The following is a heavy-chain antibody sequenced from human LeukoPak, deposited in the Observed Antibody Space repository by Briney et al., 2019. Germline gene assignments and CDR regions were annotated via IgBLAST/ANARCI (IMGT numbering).Heavy chain of an antibody. CDR2: ISTYNGNT. D-gene: IGHD3-10*01. CDR1: GYTFTSYG. V-gene: IGHV1-18*01. Sequence: ASVKVSCKASGYTFTSYGISWVRQAPGQGLEWMGWISTYNGNTNYAQKLQGRVTMTTDTSTNTAYMELRSLRSDDTAVYYCARSNHGSGSYAGRIMDYWGQGTLVTVSS. J-gene: IGHJ4*02. CDR3: ARSNHGSGSYAGRIMDY.